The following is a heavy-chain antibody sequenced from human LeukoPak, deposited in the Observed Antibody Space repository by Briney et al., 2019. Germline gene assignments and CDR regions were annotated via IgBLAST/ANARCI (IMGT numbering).Heavy chain of an antibody. CDR2: ISSSSSYI. Sequence: GGSLRLSCAASGFTFSSYSMNWVRQAPGKGLEWVSSISSSSSYIYYADSVKGRFTISRDNAKNSLYLQMNSLRAEDTAVYYCARGAFVVVIAMGPYFDYWGREPWSPSPQ. CDR1: GFTFSSYS. V-gene: IGHV3-21*01. D-gene: IGHD2-21*01. J-gene: IGHJ4*02. CDR3: ARGAFVVVIAMGPYFDY.